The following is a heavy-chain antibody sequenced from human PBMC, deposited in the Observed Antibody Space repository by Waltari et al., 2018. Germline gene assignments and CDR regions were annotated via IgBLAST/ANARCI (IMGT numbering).Heavy chain of an antibody. J-gene: IGHJ6*02. Sequence: QVHLVQSGAEVKEPGASVRISCRASGYSFTDYYIHWVRQAPGRGREWVGIIIPIDGATNRAQTFQGRVTLNRDTTTSTVYMELSGLRSEDTAVYYCARDHIGRGHPLDYGMDVWGQGTTVAVSS. CDR2: IIPIDGAT. V-gene: IGHV1-46*01. D-gene: IGHD2-15*01. CDR3: ARDHIGRGHPLDYGMDV. CDR1: GYSFTDYY.